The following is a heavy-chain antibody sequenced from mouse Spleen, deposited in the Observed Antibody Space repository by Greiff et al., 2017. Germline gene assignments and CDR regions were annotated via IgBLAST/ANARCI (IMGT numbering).Heavy chain of an antibody. Sequence: QVQLQQSGAELVKPGASVKLSCKASGYTFTSYWMHWVKQRPGQGLEWIGMIHPNSGSTNYNEKFKSKATLTVDKSSSTAYMQFSSLTSEDSAVYYCARSGYYGSSLAWFAYWGQGTLVTVSA. CDR3: ARSGYYGSSLAWFAY. V-gene: IGHV1-64*01. J-gene: IGHJ3*01. CDR1: GYTFTSYW. CDR2: IHPNSGST. D-gene: IGHD1-1*01.